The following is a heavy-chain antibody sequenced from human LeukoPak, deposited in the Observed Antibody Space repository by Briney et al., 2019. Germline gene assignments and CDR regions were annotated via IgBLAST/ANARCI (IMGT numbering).Heavy chain of an antibody. CDR3: ARTYYYDSSDPFFDY. CDR2: ISNSGSTI. V-gene: IGHV3-11*04. CDR1: GFTFSDYY. J-gene: IGHJ4*02. D-gene: IGHD3-22*01. Sequence: GGSLRLSCAASGFTFSDYYMSWIRQAPGKGLEWVSYISNSGSTIYYADSVKGRFTISRDNAKNSLYLQMNSLRAEDTAVYYCARTYYYDSSDPFFDYWGQGTLVTVSS.